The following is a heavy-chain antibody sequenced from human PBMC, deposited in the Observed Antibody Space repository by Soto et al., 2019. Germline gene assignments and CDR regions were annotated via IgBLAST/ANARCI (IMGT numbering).Heavy chain of an antibody. J-gene: IGHJ6*02. D-gene: IGHD2-15*01. CDR2: ISSNGGST. CDR1: VFTFSSYA. CDR3: VKAVGGDHYYGMQV. V-gene: IGHV3-64D*06. Sequence: GGSLRLSCSSSVFTFSSYAMHWVRQAPGKGLEYVSAISSNGGSTYYADSVKGRFTISRDNSKNTLYLQMSSLRAEDTAVYYCVKAVGGDHYYGMQVWRQGTTVTVSS.